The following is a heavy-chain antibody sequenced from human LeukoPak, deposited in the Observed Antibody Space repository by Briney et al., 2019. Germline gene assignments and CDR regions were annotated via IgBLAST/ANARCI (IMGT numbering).Heavy chain of an antibody. CDR3: ARELLTGYFPHYHYHGMDV. Sequence: KPGGSLRLSCAASGFTFSDHYMSWIRQAPGKGLEWVSYISSSSSTIYYADSVKGRFTVSGDNAKNSLYLQMNSLRDEDTAVYYCARELLTGYFPHYHYHGMDVWGQGTTVTVSS. J-gene: IGHJ6*02. CDR2: ISSSSSTI. V-gene: IGHV3-11*04. CDR1: GFTFSDHY. D-gene: IGHD3-9*01.